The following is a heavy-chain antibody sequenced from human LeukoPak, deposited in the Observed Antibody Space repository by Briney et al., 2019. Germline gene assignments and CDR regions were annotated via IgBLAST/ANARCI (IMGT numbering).Heavy chain of an antibody. D-gene: IGHD1-26*01. J-gene: IGHJ6*03. CDR3: AKNSPSSGTYYYYYYMDV. CDR1: GFTFNNYD. V-gene: IGHV3-23*01. CDR2: ISGGGDSK. Sequence: PGGSLRLSCAASGFTFNNYDMSWVRQAPGKGLEWVSSISGGGDSKYYADSVKGRFTISRENSKNTLYLQMNSLRADDTAVYYCAKNSPSSGTYYYYYYMDVWGKGTTVTVSS.